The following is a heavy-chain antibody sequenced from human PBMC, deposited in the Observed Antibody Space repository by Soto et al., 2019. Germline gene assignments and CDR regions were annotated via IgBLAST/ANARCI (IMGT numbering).Heavy chain of an antibody. CDR1: GGSVSSGSYY. D-gene: IGHD1-26*01. J-gene: IGHJ5*02. Sequence: SETLSLTCTVSGGSVSSGSYYWSWIRQHPGKGLEWIGYIYYSGSTNYNPSLKSRVTISVDTSKNQFSLKLSSVTAADTAVYYCARGSGSQNWFDPWGQGTLVTVSS. CDR2: IYYSGST. CDR3: ARGSGSQNWFDP. V-gene: IGHV4-61*01.